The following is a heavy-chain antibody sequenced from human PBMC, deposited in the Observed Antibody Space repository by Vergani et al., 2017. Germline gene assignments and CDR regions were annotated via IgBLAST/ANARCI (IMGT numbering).Heavy chain of an antibody. CDR1: GFTFSSYG. CDR3: ARGLAVGNREGDFGLVMKDY. D-gene: IGHD3-3*01. J-gene: IGHJ4*02. V-gene: IGHV4-34*01. Sequence: QVQLVQSGGGVVQPGRSLRLSCAAPGFTFSSYGMHWVRQAPGKGLEWIGEINHSGSTNYNPSLKSRVTISVDTSKNQFSLKLSSVTAADTAVYYCARGLAVGNREGDFGLVMKDYWGQGTLVTVSS. CDR2: INHSGST.